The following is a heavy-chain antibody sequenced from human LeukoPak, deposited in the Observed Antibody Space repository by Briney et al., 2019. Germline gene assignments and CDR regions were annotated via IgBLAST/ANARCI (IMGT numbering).Heavy chain of an antibody. V-gene: IGHV4-31*03. J-gene: IGHJ4*02. CDR1: GGSISSGGYY. CDR2: IYYSGST. D-gene: IGHD5-18*01. Sequence: SETLSLTCTVSGGSISSGGYYWSWIRQHPGKGLEWIGYIYYSGSTYYNPSLKSRVTISVDTSKNQFSLKLSSVTAADTAVYYCAISTAWRYYFDYWGQGTLVTVSS. CDR3: AISTAWRYYFDY.